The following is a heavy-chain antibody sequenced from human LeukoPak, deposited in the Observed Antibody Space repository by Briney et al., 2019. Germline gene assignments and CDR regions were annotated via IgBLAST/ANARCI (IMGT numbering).Heavy chain of an antibody. Sequence: SETLSLTCAVSGGSISSGSYSWSWIRQPPGTGLEWIGYIYDSGRTYYNPSLKSRVTMSVDRSKNQFSLYLSSVTAADTAVYFCARDYQDIMDVWGQGTTVTVSS. CDR3: ARDYQDIMDV. J-gene: IGHJ6*02. D-gene: IGHD3-16*02. CDR1: GGSISSGSYS. V-gene: IGHV4-30-2*01. CDR2: IYDSGRT.